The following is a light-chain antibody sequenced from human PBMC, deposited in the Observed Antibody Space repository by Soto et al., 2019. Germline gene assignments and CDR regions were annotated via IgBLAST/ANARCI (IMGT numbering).Light chain of an antibody. CDR2: AAY. J-gene: IGKJ1*01. CDR1: QSISSY. V-gene: IGKV1-39*01. CDR3: QQSYSTPRT. Sequence: IQMTQFPSSLSASVGDRVTITCRASQSISSYLNWYQQKPGKAPKLLIYAAYSLQSGVPSRFSGSGSGTDFTLTISSLQPEDFATYFCQQSYSTPRTFGQGTKVDIK.